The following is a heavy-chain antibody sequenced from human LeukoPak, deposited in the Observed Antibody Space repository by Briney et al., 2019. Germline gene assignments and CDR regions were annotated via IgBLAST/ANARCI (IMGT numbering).Heavy chain of an antibody. D-gene: IGHD1-14*01. J-gene: IGHJ4*02. CDR3: AKATGYLL. V-gene: IGHV3-21*04. CDR1: GFTFSSYT. Sequence: GGSLRLSCAASGFTFSSYTMTWVRQAPGKGLEWVSSISRSSIYKYYADSLKGRFTISRDNAKNSLYLQMNSLRADDTAVYYCAKATGYLLWGQGTLVTVSS. CDR2: ISRSSIYK.